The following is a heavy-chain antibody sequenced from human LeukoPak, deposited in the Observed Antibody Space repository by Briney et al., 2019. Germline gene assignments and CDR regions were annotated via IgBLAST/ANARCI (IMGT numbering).Heavy chain of an antibody. J-gene: IGHJ6*03. Sequence: GGSLRLSCAASGFTFDDYGMSWVRQAPGKGLEWVSGINWNGGSTGYADSVKGRFTISRDNAKNSLYLQMNSLRAEDTAVYYCARVYYDFWSGYLPYYMDVWGKGTTVTVSS. V-gene: IGHV3-20*04. CDR1: GFTFDDYG. CDR3: ARVYYDFWSGYLPYYMDV. D-gene: IGHD3-3*01. CDR2: INWNGGST.